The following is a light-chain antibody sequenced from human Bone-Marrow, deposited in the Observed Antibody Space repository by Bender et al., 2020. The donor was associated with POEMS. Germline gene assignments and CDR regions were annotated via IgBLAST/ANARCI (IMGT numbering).Light chain of an antibody. Sequence: QSVLTQPPSVSGAPWQRVTISCTGSSSNIGAGFDVHWYQQLPGKAPKLLLYGKNNRPSGVPDRFSVSKSGASASLAITGLHAEDDADYFCQSYDNSLNGAYVFGTGTKVTVL. CDR2: GKN. J-gene: IGLJ1*01. CDR3: QSYDNSLNGAYV. CDR1: SSNIGAGFD. V-gene: IGLV1-40*01.